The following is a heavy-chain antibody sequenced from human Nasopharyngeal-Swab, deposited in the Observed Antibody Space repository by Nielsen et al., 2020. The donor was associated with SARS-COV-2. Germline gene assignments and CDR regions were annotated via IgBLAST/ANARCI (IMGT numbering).Heavy chain of an antibody. CDR2: ISTYNANT. J-gene: IGHJ4*02. D-gene: IGHD3-10*01. CDR3: ARDIEELLVLPSLSFDY. V-gene: IGHV1-18*01. Sequence: WVRQAPGQGLEWRGWISTYNANTNYAPKIQDRGSMTTDTSTSRAYLELRSLRSDETAVYYCARDIEELLVLPSLSFDYWGQGTLVTVSS.